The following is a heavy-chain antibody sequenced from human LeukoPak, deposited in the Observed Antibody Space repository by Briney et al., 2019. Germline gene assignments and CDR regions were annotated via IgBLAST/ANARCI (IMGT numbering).Heavy chain of an antibody. J-gene: IGHJ5*02. CDR3: ARGSGTRRQTGNNYFDP. Sequence: ASVKVSCKASGYSFIDYFLHWVRQAPGQGLEWMGRINPYSGGTNYAHRFQGRVTLTRDTSINTAYMELNSLRSDDTAVYYCARGSGTRRQTGNNYFDPWGQGTLVTVSS. CDR2: INPYSGGT. D-gene: IGHD5-24*01. CDR1: GYSFIDYF. V-gene: IGHV1-2*06.